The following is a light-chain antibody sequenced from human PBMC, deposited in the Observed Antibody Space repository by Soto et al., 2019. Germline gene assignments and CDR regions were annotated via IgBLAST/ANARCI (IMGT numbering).Light chain of an antibody. CDR2: GAS. J-gene: IGKJ5*01. CDR3: HQYGNYGIT. Sequence: EIVLTQSPATLSLSPGERATLSCRASQSVSSTSLAWYQQKPGQAPRLLIYGASSRATGIPDRFSGSGSGTDFTLTISRLEPEDFAVYYCHQYGNYGITFGQGTRLENK. V-gene: IGKV3-20*01. CDR1: QSVSSTS.